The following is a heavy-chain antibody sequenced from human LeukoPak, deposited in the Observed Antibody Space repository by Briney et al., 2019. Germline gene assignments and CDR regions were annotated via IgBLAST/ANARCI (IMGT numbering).Heavy chain of an antibody. Sequence: GGSLRPSCAASGFTFSSFAMGWGRQAPGKGLEWGSAISGRGGSTYYADSVKGRFTSSRDNYKNTPYLQMNSLRGEDTAVYYCAKEIDYGDANWFDPWGQGTLVTVSS. D-gene: IGHD4-17*01. CDR3: AKEIDYGDANWFDP. CDR1: GFTFSSFA. V-gene: IGHV3-23*01. J-gene: IGHJ5*02. CDR2: ISGRGGST.